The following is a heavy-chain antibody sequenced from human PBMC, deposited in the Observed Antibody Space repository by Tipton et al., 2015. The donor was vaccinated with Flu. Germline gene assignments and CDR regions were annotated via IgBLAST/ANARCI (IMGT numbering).Heavy chain of an antibody. CDR2: PWYDGGKG. V-gene: IGHV3-33*01. CDR3: ARDSDSYGRLDP. D-gene: IGHD5-18*01. CDR1: GFTFSSYG. J-gene: IGHJ5*02. Sequence: SGFTFSSYGMHWVRQAPGKGLEWVAWVAAPWYDGGKGYYADSVKGRFTISRDKSKNTLYLQMNSLRAGDTAVYYCARDSDSYGRLDPWGQGTLVTVSS.